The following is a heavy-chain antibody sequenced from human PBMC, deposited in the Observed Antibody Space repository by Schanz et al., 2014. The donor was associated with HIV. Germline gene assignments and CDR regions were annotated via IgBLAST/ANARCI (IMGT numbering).Heavy chain of an antibody. D-gene: IGHD1-26*01. CDR1: VGSFTDYY. Sequence: QVQLHQWGAGLLKPSETLSLTCAVYVGSFTDYYWTWIRQPPGKGLEWIGEIKHSGSTNYNPSLKSRFAFSVDTSRRRFSLKVNSVTAADTALYFCARVRSGSTAGYFDLWGRGTPVTVSS. V-gene: IGHV4-34*01. CDR2: IKHSGST. CDR3: ARVRSGSTAGYFDL. J-gene: IGHJ2*01.